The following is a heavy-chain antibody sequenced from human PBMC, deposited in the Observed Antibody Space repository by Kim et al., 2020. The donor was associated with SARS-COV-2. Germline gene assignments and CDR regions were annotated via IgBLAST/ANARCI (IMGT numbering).Heavy chain of an antibody. D-gene: IGHD1-1*01. CDR1: GYSLSGSW. Sequence: GESLKISCQISGYSLSGSWIGWVRQMPGKGLEWMGVIYTGDSDTRYSPSFQGQVTISADRSIDTAYLQWSSLKASDTAIYYCARRHPQRNNDGFDIWGRGTMVTVSS. CDR3: ARRHPQRNNDGFDI. CDR2: IYTGDSDT. J-gene: IGHJ3*02. V-gene: IGHV5-51*01.